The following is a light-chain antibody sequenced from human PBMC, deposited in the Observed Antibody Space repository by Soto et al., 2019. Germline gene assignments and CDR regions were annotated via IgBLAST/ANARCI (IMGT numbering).Light chain of an antibody. CDR2: DVS. V-gene: IGKV1-6*01. CDR3: LQDYNCPLT. J-gene: IGKJ4*02. Sequence: AIQMTQSPSSLSASVGDRVTITCLASQDSISNLDWYQQKPWKAPKLLIYDVSNLQSGVPSSFSGSGSGTDFTLTISSLQPEDFATYYCLQDYNCPLTFGGGTKVDIK. CDR1: QDSISN.